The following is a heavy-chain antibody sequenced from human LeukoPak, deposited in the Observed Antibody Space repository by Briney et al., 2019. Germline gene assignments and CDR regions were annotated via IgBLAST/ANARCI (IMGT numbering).Heavy chain of an antibody. J-gene: IGHJ4*02. D-gene: IGHD2-15*01. CDR2: TYYSSKWYN. CDR3: ARDMGVFSKWSKYDY. V-gene: IGHV6-1*01. Sequence: SQTLSLTCAVSGDSVSSNSAAWPWLRQSPWRGLEWLGRTYYSSKWYNDYAVSVNSLIAINPDTSKNQFSLQLNSVTPEHTAVYYCARDMGVFSKWSKYDYWGQGTLVTVSS. CDR1: GDSVSSNSAA.